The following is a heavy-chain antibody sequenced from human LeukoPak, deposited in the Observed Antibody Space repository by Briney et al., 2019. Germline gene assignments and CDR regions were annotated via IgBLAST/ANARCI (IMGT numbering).Heavy chain of an antibody. CDR2: ISSSGSTI. D-gene: IGHD6-13*01. CDR1: GFTFSSYE. CDR3: ARTSSSWSNFDY. Sequence: GGSLRLSCAASGFTFSSYEMNWVRQAPGKGLEWVSYISSSGSTIYYADSVKGRFTISRDNAKNSLYLQMNSLRAEDTAVYYCARTSSSWSNFDYWGQGTLVTVSS. V-gene: IGHV3-48*03. J-gene: IGHJ4*02.